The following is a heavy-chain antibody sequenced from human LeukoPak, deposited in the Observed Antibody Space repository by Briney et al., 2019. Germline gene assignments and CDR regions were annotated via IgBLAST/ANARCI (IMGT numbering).Heavy chain of an antibody. D-gene: IGHD5-24*01. V-gene: IGHV4-59*01. J-gene: IGHJ4*02. CDR2: IYYSGST. Sequence: KTSETLPLTCTVSGGSISSYYWSWIRQPPGKGLEWIGYIYYSGSTNYNPSLKSRVTISVDTSKNQFSLKLSSVTAADTAVYYCAREGRGMATIIDYWGQGTLVTVSS. CDR3: AREGRGMATIIDY. CDR1: GGSISSYY.